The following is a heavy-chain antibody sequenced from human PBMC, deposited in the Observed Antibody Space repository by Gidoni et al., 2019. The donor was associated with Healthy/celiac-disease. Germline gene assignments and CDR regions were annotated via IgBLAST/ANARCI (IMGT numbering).Heavy chain of an antibody. D-gene: IGHD3-22*01. CDR2: INQSGST. V-gene: IGHV4-34*01. CDR1: GGSFSGYY. J-gene: IGHJ6*02. CDR3: ARGALEKWGSGYYYFSYYYYGMDV. Sequence: QVQLQQWGAGLLKPSATLSLTCAVHGGSFSGYYWRWIRPPPGKGLEWIGEINQSGSTNYNPSLKSRVTISVDTSKNQFSLKLSSVTAADTAVYYCARGALEKWGSGYYYFSYYYYGMDVWGQGTTVTVSS.